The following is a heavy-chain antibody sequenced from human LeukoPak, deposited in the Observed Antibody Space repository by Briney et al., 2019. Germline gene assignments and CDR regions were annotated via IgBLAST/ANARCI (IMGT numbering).Heavy chain of an antibody. D-gene: IGHD3-3*01. CDR1: GFIFGGYA. J-gene: IGHJ4*02. V-gene: IGHV3-30-3*01. CDR2: ISYDGGKT. Sequence: TGGSLRLSCAASGFIFGGYAMHWVRQAPGKRLQWLGVISYDGGKTYYADSVEGRFTISRDNSKSTVYLEINSLRSEDTAIYYCARGFNDFWSGSQLEYWGQGTLVTVSS. CDR3: ARGFNDFWSGSQLEY.